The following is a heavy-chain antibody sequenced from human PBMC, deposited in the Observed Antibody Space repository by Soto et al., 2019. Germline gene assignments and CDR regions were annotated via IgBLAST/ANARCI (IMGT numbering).Heavy chain of an antibody. V-gene: IGHV1-69*13. CDR3: AEYYYDSSGYRDY. D-gene: IGHD3-22*01. Sequence: ASVKVSCKASGGTFSSYAISWVRQAPGQGLEWMGGIIPIFGTANYAQKFQGRVTITADESTSTAYMELSSLRSEDTAVYYCAEYYYDSSGYRDYWGQGTLVTVSS. J-gene: IGHJ4*02. CDR1: GGTFSSYA. CDR2: IIPIFGTA.